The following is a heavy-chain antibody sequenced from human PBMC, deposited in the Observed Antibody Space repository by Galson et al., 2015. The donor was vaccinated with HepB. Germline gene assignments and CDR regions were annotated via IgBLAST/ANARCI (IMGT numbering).Heavy chain of an antibody. V-gene: IGHV3-73*01. CDR1: GFTFSGSA. J-gene: IGHJ4*02. D-gene: IGHD6-13*01. CDR3: VRSGDFSGYSSR. Sequence: SLRLSCAASGFTFSGSAIHWVRRASGKGPEWIGHIRSKATNYAALYVPSLKGRFTISRDDSKNMAYLHVRSLKTDDTAVYYCVRSGDFSGYSSRWGQGTLVTVSS. CDR2: IRSKATNYAA.